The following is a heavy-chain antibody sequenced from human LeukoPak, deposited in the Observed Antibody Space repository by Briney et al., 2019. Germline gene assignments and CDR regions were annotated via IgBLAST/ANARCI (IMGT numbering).Heavy chain of an antibody. J-gene: IGHJ3*02. CDR1: GYSFTSYW. V-gene: IGHV5-51*01. CDR2: IYPGDSDT. Sequence: GESLKISCKGSGYSFTSYWIGWVRQMPGKGLEWMGIIYPGDSDTRWSPSFQGQVTISADKSTTTAYLQWSSLKASDTAMYYCARRNYDNIWGSSGSTFDIWGQGTMVTVSS. D-gene: IGHD3-16*01. CDR3: ARRNYDNIWGSSGSTFDI.